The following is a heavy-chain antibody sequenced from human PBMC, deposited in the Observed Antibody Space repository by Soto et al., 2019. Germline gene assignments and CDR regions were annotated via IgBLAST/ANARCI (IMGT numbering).Heavy chain of an antibody. J-gene: IGHJ4*02. CDR1: GFSLSTTAVG. Sequence: QITLKESGPTLVKPTQTLTLTCTVSGFSLSTTAVGVGWVRQPPGKSLEWLGLIYWNDEKRYSPSLKTRLTITKDASKNQVILTMINMDPVDTATYYCGHWGYSTGGSDYWGQGGPVTVSS. V-gene: IGHV2-5*01. CDR3: GHWGYSTGGSDY. D-gene: IGHD6-19*01. CDR2: IYWNDEK.